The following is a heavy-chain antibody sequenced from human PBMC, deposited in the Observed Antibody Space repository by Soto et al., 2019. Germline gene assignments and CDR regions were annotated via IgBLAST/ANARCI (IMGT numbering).Heavy chain of an antibody. CDR2: ISGSGHST. Sequence: PGGSLRLSCAVSGFTFSSYAMTGVRQAPGKGLEWVSGISGSGHSTYHADSVKGRFTISRDNSNNTLYLQMNSLRAEDTAVYYCAKDKYDILTGYSIPNWFDPWGQGTLVTVSS. CDR1: GFTFSSYA. D-gene: IGHD3-9*01. J-gene: IGHJ5*02. CDR3: AKDKYDILTGYSIPNWFDP. V-gene: IGHV3-23*01.